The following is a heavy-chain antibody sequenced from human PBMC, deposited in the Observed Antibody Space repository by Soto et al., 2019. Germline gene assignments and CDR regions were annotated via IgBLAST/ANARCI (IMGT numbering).Heavy chain of an antibody. CDR1: GYSFTRYW. CDR2: IYPGDSDT. V-gene: IGHV5-51*01. J-gene: IGHJ6*02. CDR3: ATIAAAGTIVDYGMDV. Sequence: GESLKISCKGSGYSFTRYWIGWVRQMPGKGLEWMGIIYPGDSDTRYSPSFQGQVTISADKSISTAYLQWSSLKASDTAMYYCATIAAAGTIVDYGMDVWGQGTTVTVSS. D-gene: IGHD6-13*01.